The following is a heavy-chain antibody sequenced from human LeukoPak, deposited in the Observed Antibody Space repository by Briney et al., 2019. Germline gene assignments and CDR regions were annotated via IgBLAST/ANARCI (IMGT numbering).Heavy chain of an antibody. CDR3: SGGMVAYYYYYMGV. V-gene: IGHV3-48*03. D-gene: IGHD2-8*01. CDR1: RFTFSNYE. Sequence: GGSLRLSCAASRFTFSNYEMNWVRQAPGKGPEWVSYISPSGDTIYYADSVKGRFTISRDNAKSSLYLQMNSLRAEDSAVYYCSGGMVAYYYYYMGVWGKGTTVTVSS. CDR2: ISPSGDTI. J-gene: IGHJ6*03.